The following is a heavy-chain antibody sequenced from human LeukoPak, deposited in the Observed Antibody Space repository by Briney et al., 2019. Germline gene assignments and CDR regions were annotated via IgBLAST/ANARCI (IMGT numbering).Heavy chain of an antibody. Sequence: GASVKVSCKASSHAFTSYGLSWLRQAPGQGLEWMGWISVYRSKTNYAQKFQGRITLTTDASTRTTFMELRSLRSDDTAVYYCARDNGDYNFDYWGQGTLVTVSS. D-gene: IGHD4-17*01. CDR2: ISVYRSKT. V-gene: IGHV1-18*01. J-gene: IGHJ4*02. CDR1: SHAFTSYG. CDR3: ARDNGDYNFDY.